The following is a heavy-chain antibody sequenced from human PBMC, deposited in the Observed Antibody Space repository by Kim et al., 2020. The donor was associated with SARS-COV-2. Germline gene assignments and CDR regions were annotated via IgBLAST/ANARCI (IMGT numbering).Heavy chain of an antibody. V-gene: IGHV5-51*01. Sequence: GESLKISCKVSGYSFTNYWIGWVRQMPGKGLEWMGIIYPGDSDTRYNPSFQGQVTISADKSISTAYLQWSSLKASDTAMYYCARTGRKSVVDAFDIWGQGTMVTVSS. CDR2: IYPGDSDT. CDR1: GYSFTNYW. D-gene: IGHD2-15*01. CDR3: ARTGRKSVVDAFDI. J-gene: IGHJ3*02.